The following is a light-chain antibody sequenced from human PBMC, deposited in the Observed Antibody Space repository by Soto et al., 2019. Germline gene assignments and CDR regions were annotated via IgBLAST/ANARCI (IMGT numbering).Light chain of an antibody. CDR3: QQHYTYTWT. CDR2: DAS. CDR1: QTISGW. V-gene: IGKV1-5*01. J-gene: IGKJ1*01. Sequence: DIQMTPSPSTLSGSVVDRVTITCRASQTISGWLAWYQQKPGEAPKLLIYDASTLESGVPSRFSGSGSETQFTLTISSLQPEDFATYYCQQHYTYTWTFGQGTKVDIK.